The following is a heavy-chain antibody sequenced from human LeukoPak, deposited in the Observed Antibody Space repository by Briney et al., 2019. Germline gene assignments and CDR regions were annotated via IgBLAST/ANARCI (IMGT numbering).Heavy chain of an antibody. Sequence: PSETLSLTCTVSGGSISSYYWSWIRQPPGKGLEWIGYIYYSGSTNYNPSLKSRVTISVDTSKNQFSLKLSSVTAADTAVYYCARLPEQWLVQGEIEDAFDIWGQGTMVTVSS. J-gene: IGHJ3*02. D-gene: IGHD6-19*01. CDR2: IYYSGST. CDR3: ARLPEQWLVQGEIEDAFDI. V-gene: IGHV4-59*01. CDR1: GGSISSYY.